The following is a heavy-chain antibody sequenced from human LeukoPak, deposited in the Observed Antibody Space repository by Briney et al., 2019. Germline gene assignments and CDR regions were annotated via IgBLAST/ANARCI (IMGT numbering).Heavy chain of an antibody. CDR1: GGSFSGYY. Sequence: SETLSLICAVYGGSFSGYYWSWIRQPPGKGLEWIGEINHSGSTNYNPSLKSRVTISVDTSKNQFSLKLSSVTAADTAVYYCARWYQLLYRYGMDVWGKGTTVTVSS. CDR3: ARWYQLLYRYGMDV. J-gene: IGHJ6*04. V-gene: IGHV4-34*01. CDR2: INHSGST. D-gene: IGHD2-2*02.